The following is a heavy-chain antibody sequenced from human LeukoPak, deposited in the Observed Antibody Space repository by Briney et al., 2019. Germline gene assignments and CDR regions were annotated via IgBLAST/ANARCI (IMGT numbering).Heavy chain of an antibody. V-gene: IGHV1-46*01. D-gene: IGHD4-23*01. J-gene: IGHJ5*02. CDR1: GYTFTSYY. CDR3: ARDNSVEDTAWWFDP. CDR2: INPSGGST. Sequence: ASVKVSCTASGYTFTSYYMHWVRQAPGQGREWMGIINPSGGSTSYAQKFQGRVTMARDMSTSTDYMELSSLRSADTAVYYCARDNSVEDTAWWFDPWGQGTLVTVSS.